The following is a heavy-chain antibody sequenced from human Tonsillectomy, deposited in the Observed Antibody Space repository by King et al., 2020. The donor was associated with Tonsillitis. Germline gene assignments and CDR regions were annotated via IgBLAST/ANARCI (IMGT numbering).Heavy chain of an antibody. V-gene: IGHV2-70*11. CDR3: ARSTYYDNSGYLGKSEYFQH. CDR1: GFSLSTSGMC. J-gene: IGHJ1*01. Sequence: VTLKESGPALVKPTQTLTLTCTFSGFSLSTSGMCVSWIRQPPGKALEWLARIDWDDDKYYSTSLKTRLTISKDTSKNQVVLTMTNMDPVDTATYYCARSTYYDNSGYLGKSEYFQHWGQGTLVTVSS. CDR2: IDWDDDK. D-gene: IGHD3-22*01.